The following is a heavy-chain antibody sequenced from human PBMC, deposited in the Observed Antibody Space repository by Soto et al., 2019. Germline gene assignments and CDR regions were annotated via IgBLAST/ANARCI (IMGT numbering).Heavy chain of an antibody. Sequence: QVQLVESGGGVVQPGRSLRLSCAASGFTFSSYAMHWVRQAPGKGLEWVSVISYDGSNKYYADSVKGRFTISRDNSKNTLYLQMNSLRAEDTAVYYCARASRSIVVVVAATGEIGAFDIWCQGTMVTVSS. D-gene: IGHD2-15*01. J-gene: IGHJ3*02. V-gene: IGHV3-30-3*01. CDR3: ARASRSIVVVVAATGEIGAFDI. CDR1: GFTFSSYA. CDR2: ISYDGSNK.